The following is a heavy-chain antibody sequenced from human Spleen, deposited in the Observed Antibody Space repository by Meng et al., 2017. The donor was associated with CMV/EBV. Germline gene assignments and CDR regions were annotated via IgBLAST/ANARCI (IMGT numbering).Heavy chain of an antibody. CDR1: AGSISNYY. CDR3: AREVEFGYVRYAFDV. J-gene: IGHJ3*01. Sequence: SETLSLTCSFSAGSISNYYWSWIRQPPGKGLEWIGYIYYTGSTHYSASLRSRVTISLDTSKNHFSLKLSSVTAADTAVYYCAREVEFGYVRYAFDVWGQGTMVTVSS. D-gene: IGHD5-12*01. V-gene: IGHV4-59*01. CDR2: IYYTGST.